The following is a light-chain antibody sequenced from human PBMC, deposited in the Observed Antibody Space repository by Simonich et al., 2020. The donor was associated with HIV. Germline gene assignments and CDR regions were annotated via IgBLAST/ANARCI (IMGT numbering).Light chain of an antibody. J-gene: IGKJ2*01. CDR2: AAS. CDR3: HQSYSNPRT. V-gene: IGKV1-39*01. CDR1: QSIRTY. Sequence: DIQMTQSPSTLSASVGDRVTITGRASQSIRTYLNWYQTKPGKAPKLLIYAASSLQSGVPSRFSGSGSWTDFTLTINSLQPEDFATYYCHQSYSNPRTFGQGTKLEIK.